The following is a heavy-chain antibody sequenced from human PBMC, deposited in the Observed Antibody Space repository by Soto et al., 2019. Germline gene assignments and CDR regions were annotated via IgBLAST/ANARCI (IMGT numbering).Heavy chain of an antibody. CDR1: GFTFSTYA. Sequence: PGGSLRLSCSAPGFTFSTYAMSWVRQAPGKGLEWVSAITGSGGNTYYADSVKGRFTISRDNSKNTLYLQMHSLRAEDTAGYYCAKVSRGYSLLFDYWGQRTLVTVSS. CDR3: AKVSRGYSLLFDY. D-gene: IGHD5-18*01. J-gene: IGHJ4*02. CDR2: ITGSGGNT. V-gene: IGHV3-23*01.